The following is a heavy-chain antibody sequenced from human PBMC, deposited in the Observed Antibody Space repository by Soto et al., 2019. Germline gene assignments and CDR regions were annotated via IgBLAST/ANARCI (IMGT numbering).Heavy chain of an antibody. D-gene: IGHD3-3*01. V-gene: IGHV4-59*01. CDR2: VYYTGST. CDR3: ARGRTVRKYAGARSDYFYFFDY. CDR1: GESISTFY. J-gene: IGHJ4*02. Sequence: SENLSLTCSVSGESISTFYWGWMRQSPGKELEWIGYVYYTGSTNYNPSLKSRVTISVDRSKNQFSLKLTSANAADTAVYYCARGRTVRKYAGARSDYFYFFDYGGQGTPVTVXS.